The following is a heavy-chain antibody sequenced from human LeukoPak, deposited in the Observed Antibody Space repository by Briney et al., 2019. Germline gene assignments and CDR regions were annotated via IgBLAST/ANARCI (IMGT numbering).Heavy chain of an antibody. Sequence: PSETLSLTCTVSGGSISSSSDYWGWIRQPPGKGLEWIGSIYYSGSTYYNPSLKSRVTISVDTSKNQFSLKLSSVTAADTAVYYCANQDMGYYYYMDVWGKGTTVTVSS. V-gene: IGHV4-39*07. D-gene: IGHD2-15*01. CDR2: IYYSGST. CDR1: GGSISSSSDY. J-gene: IGHJ6*03. CDR3: ANQDMGYYYYMDV.